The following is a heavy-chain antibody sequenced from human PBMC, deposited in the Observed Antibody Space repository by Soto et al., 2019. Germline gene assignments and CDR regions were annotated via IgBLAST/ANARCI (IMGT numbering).Heavy chain of an antibody. J-gene: IGHJ4*01. V-gene: IGHV4-38-2*02. Sequence: SETLSLTCTVSGYSISGGSYWAWIRQPPGKGPEWIASIYHGGTTFYNPSLKSRITISVDTSNNQFSLKLTSATAADTAVYYCARVHVMVVAGSTFDYWGHGTLVTVSS. CDR1: GYSISGGSY. D-gene: IGHD6-19*01. CDR2: IYHGGTT. CDR3: ARVHVMVVAGSTFDY.